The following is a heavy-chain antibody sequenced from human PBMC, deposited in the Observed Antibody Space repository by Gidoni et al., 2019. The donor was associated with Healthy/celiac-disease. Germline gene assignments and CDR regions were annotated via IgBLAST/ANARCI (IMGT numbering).Heavy chain of an antibody. CDR2: INPSGGST. D-gene: IGHD4-17*01. J-gene: IGHJ3*02. CDR3: ARLRFDAFDI. V-gene: IGHV1-46*01. Sequence: QVQLVQSGAEVKKPGASVQVSCKASGYTFTSYYMHWVRQAPGQGLEWMGIINPSGGSTSYAQKFQGRVTMTRDTSTSTGYMELSSLRSEDTAVYYCARLRFDAFDIWGQGTMVTVSS. CDR1: GYTFTSYY.